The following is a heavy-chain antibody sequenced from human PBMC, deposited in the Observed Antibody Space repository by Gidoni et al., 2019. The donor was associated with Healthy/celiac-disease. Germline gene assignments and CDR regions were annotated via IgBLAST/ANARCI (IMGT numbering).Heavy chain of an antibody. D-gene: IGHD1-1*01. J-gene: IGHJ4*02. Sequence: EVQLVESGGGLVKPGGSLRLSCAASGFPFSNAWMSWVRQAPGKGLEWVGRIKSKTDDGTTDYAAPVKGRFTISRDDSKNTLYLQMNSLKTEDTAVYYCTTAPTTDADYWGQGTLVTVSS. CDR3: TTAPTTDADY. CDR1: GFPFSNAW. CDR2: IKSKTDDGTT. V-gene: IGHV3-15*01.